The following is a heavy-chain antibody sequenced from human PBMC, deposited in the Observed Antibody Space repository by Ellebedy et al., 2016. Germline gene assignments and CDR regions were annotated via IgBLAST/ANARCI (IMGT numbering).Heavy chain of an antibody. D-gene: IGHD5-18*01. J-gene: IGHJ4*02. CDR2: IISSSYI. Sequence: GESLKISCAASGFTFSNYSMNWVRQAPGKGLEWVSSIISSSYIYYADSVKGRFTISRDNAKNSLYLQMNSLRAEDTAVYYCAKGGGDTAMVDSAFFDYWGQGALVTVSS. CDR3: AKGGGDTAMVDSAFFDY. CDR1: GFTFSNYS. V-gene: IGHV3-21*04.